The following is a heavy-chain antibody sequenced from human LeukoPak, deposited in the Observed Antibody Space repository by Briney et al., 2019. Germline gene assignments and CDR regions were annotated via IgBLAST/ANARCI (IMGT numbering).Heavy chain of an antibody. Sequence: GGSLRLSCAASGFTFCSYCMTWVRQAPGKGLEWVANIKQDGSDKYYVDSVKGRFTISRDNAKNSLYLQMNSLRAEDTAVYYCARDLRWYDYWRQGTLVTVSS. V-gene: IGHV3-7*01. CDR1: GFTFCSYC. CDR2: IKQDGSDK. J-gene: IGHJ4*02. CDR3: ARDLRWYDY. D-gene: IGHD4-23*01.